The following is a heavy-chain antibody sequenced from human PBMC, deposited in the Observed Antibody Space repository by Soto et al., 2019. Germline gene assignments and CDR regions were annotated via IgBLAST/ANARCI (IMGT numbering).Heavy chain of an antibody. CDR3: ARTHCSGGSCYPTSLYYGMDV. CDR1: GGTFSSYA. J-gene: IGHJ6*02. Sequence: QVQLVQSGAEVKKPGSSVKVSCKASGGTFSSYAISWVRQAPGQGLEWMGGIIPIFGTANYAQKFQGRVTITATNSTSTAYMELSSLRSEDTAVYYCARTHCSGGSCYPTSLYYGMDVWGQGTTVTVSS. D-gene: IGHD2-15*01. V-gene: IGHV1-69*14. CDR2: IIPIFGTA.